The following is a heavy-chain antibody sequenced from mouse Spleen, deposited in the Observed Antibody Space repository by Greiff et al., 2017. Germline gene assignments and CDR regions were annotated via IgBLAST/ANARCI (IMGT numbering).Heavy chain of an antibody. CDR1: GYTFTSYW. J-gene: IGHJ2*01. CDR3: ARGGSSYIDY. V-gene: IGHV1-69*01. CDR2: IDPSDSYT. D-gene: IGHD1-1*01. Sequence: VQLQESGAELVMPGASVKLSCKASGYTFTSYWMHWVKQRPGQGLEWIGEIDPSDSYTNYNQKFKGKATLTVDKSSSTAYMQLSSLTSEDSAVYYCARGGSSYIDYWGQGTTLTVSS.